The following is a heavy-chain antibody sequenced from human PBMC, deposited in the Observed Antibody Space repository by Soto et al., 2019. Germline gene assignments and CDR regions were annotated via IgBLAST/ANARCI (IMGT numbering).Heavy chain of an antibody. CDR3: ARFGYTTEAH. V-gene: IGHV3-7*01. CDR1: GFTFSSYW. Sequence: GGSLRLSCATSGFTFSSYWMSWVRQAPGKGLEWVANIKPDGSEKYYVDSVKGRFTISRDNAETSLFLQMNSLRAEDTAVYYCARFGYTTEAHWGQGTLVTVSS. D-gene: IGHD5-12*01. J-gene: IGHJ4*02. CDR2: IKPDGSEK.